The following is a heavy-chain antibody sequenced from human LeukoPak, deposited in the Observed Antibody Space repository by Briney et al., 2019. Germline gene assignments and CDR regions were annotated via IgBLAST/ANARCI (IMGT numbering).Heavy chain of an antibody. CDR2: IKQDGSKK. D-gene: IGHD5-24*01. CDR3: TRVGYIDEGIDY. CDR1: GFPFSSYW. V-gene: IGHV3-7*04. Sequence: GGPLRLSCVASGFPFSSYWMTWVRQAPGKGLEWVANIKQDGSKKSYVDSVKGRFTISRDNAKNSLYLQMNSLRAEDTAIYYCTRVGYIDEGIDYWGQGTLVTVSS. J-gene: IGHJ4*02.